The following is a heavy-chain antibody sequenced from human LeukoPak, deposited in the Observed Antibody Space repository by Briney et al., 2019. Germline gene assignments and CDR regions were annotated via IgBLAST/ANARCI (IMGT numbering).Heavy chain of an antibody. CDR3: AREMTYYYDSNPDYFDY. CDR1: GFTFDDYS. CDR2: INWNGGST. J-gene: IGHJ4*02. V-gene: IGHV3-20*04. D-gene: IGHD3-22*01. Sequence: GGSLRLSCAASGFTFDDYSMSWVRQAPGKGLEWVSGINWNGGSTGYADSVKGRFTISRDNAKNSLYLQMNSLRAGDTALYYCAREMTYYYDSNPDYFDYWGQGTLVTVSP.